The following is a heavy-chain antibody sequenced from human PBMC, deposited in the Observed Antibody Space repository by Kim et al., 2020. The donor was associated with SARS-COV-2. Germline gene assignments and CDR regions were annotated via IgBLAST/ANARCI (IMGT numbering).Heavy chain of an antibody. J-gene: IGHJ4*02. D-gene: IGHD6-13*01. CDR2: ISYDGSNK. CDR3: AKDPGSSSWKIDY. Sequence: GGSLRLSCAASGFTFSSYGMHWVRQAPGKGLEWVAVISYDGSNKYYADSVKGRFTISRDNSKNTLYLQMNSLRAEDTAVYYCAKDPGSSSWKIDYWGQGTLGTVSP. V-gene: IGHV3-30*18. CDR1: GFTFSSYG.